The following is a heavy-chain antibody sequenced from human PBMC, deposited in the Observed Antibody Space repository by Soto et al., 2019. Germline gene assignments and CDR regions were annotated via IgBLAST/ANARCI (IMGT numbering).Heavy chain of an antibody. D-gene: IGHD3-16*01. Sequence: ASVKVSCKASGYTFTSYAMHWVRQAPGQRLEWMGWINAGNGNTKYSQKFQGRVTITRDTSASTAYMELSSLRSGDTAVYYCARGEFLSYDDYWGQGTLVTVSS. CDR2: INAGNGNT. J-gene: IGHJ4*02. CDR1: GYTFTSYA. V-gene: IGHV1-3*01. CDR3: ARGEFLSYDDY.